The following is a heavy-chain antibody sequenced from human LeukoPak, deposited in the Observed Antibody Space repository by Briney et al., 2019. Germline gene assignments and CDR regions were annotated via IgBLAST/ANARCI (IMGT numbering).Heavy chain of an antibody. CDR2: ISGNGGST. J-gene: IGHJ4*02. V-gene: IGHV3-23*01. D-gene: IGHD3-22*01. CDR1: GFTFSSYG. CDR3: AKGYYYDSSGYYWNRGPADY. Sequence: GGTLRLSCAASGFTFSSYGMSWVRQAPGKGLEWVSAISGNGGSTYYADSVKGRFTISRDNSKNTLYLQMNSLRAEDTAVYYCAKGYYYDSSGYYWNRGPADYWGQGTLVTVSS.